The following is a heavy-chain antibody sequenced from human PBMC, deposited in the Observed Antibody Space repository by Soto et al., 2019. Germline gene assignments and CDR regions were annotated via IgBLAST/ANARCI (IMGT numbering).Heavy chain of an antibody. CDR3: AKNLGPQYSFDY. J-gene: IGHJ4*02. CDR2: ISGSGDYT. V-gene: IGHV3-23*01. Sequence: EVQLLESGGGLVQPGGSLRLSCAASGFTFDSYAMNWVRQAPGKGLEWVSTISGSGDYTYYTDSVKGRFTISRDNSKNMMYLQMNSLRAEDTTVYYFAKNLGPQYSFDYWGQGTLVTVSS. CDR1: GFTFDSYA.